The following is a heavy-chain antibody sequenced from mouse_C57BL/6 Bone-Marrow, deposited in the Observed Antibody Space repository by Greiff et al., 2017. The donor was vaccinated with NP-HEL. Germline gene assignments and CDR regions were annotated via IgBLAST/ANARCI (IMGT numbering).Heavy chain of an antibody. CDR2: IHPSDSDT. D-gene: IGHD1-1*01. J-gene: IGHJ2*01. CDR3: AKYGSSFYFDY. Sequence: QVQLQQPGAELVKPGASVKVSCKASGYTFTSYWMHWVKQRPGQGLEWIGRIHPSDSDTNYNQKFKGKATLTVDKSSSTAHMQLSSLTSEDSAVYYCAKYGSSFYFDYWGQGTTLTVSS. CDR1: GYTFTSYW. V-gene: IGHV1-74*01.